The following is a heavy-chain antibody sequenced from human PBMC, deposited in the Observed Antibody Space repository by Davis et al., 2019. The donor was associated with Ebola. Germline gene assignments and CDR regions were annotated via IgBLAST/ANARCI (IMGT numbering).Heavy chain of an antibody. CDR2: VTGDGAKE. V-gene: IGHV3-23*01. D-gene: IGHD3-10*01. CDR3: ARGDGDY. J-gene: IGHJ4*02. CDR1: GFTFSFSKYP. Sequence: ESLKISCEASGFTFSFSKYPLHWVRQSPGKGLEWVSGVTGDGAKEDYADSVKRRFTISRDNSKNTLSLEMKNLKVDDTAKYYCARGDGDYWGQGTLVTVSS.